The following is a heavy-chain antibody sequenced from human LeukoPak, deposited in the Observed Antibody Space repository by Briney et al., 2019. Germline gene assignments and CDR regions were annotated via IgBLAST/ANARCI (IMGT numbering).Heavy chain of an antibody. CDR3: ARVNYCGSGSPYNWFDP. D-gene: IGHD3-10*01. CDR2: INPNSGGT. V-gene: IGHV1-2*02. CDR1: GYTFTGYY. J-gene: IGHJ5*02. Sequence: ASVKVSCKASGYTFTGYYMHWVRQAPGQGLEWMGWINPNSGGTNYAQKFQGRVTMTRDTSISTAYMELSRLRSDDTAVYYCARVNYCGSGSPYNWFDPWGQGTLVTVSS.